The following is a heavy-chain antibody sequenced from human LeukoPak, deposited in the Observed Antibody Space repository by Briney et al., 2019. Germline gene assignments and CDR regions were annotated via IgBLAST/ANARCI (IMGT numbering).Heavy chain of an antibody. CDR2: INPSGGST. D-gene: IGHD6-13*01. Sequence: ASVKVSCKASGYTFTSYYMHWVRQAPGQGLEWMGIINPSGGSTSYAQKFQGRVTMTRDTSTSTVYMELSSLRSEDTAVYYCARVAAAREDYYYYMDVWGKGTTVTVSS. V-gene: IGHV1-46*01. CDR3: ARVAAAREDYYYYMDV. CDR1: GYTFTSYY. J-gene: IGHJ6*03.